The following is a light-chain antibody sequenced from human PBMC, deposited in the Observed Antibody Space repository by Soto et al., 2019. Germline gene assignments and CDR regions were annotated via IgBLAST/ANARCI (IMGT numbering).Light chain of an antibody. CDR3: CSYAGSSYDV. V-gene: IGLV2-23*01. J-gene: IGLJ1*01. Sequence: QSVVTQPASASGAPVQSITTSCTETSRDVGVYNIVSGYQHRPGRAPRFILYEGSKRPSGVSNRFSGSKSGNTAYLTISGLQAEDEAYYYCCSYAGSSYDVFGSGTKVTV. CDR2: EGS. CDR1: SRDVGVYNI.